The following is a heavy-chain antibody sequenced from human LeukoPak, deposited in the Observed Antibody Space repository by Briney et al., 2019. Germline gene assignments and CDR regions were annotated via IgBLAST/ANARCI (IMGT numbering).Heavy chain of an antibody. CDR2: ISSSSSYI. J-gene: IGHJ4*02. CDR1: GFTFSSYS. D-gene: IGHD2-2*01. V-gene: IGHV3-21*01. CDR3: ARVNCSSTSCWHFDY. Sequence: SGGSLRLSCAASGFTFSSYSMNWVRQAPGKGLEWVSSISSSSSYIYYADSVKGRFTISRDNAKNSLYLQMNSLRAEDTAVYYCARVNCSSTSCWHFDYWGQGTLVTVSS.